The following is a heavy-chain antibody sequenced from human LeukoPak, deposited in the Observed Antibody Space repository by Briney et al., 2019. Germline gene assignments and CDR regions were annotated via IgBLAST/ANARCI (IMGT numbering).Heavy chain of an antibody. D-gene: IGHD5-24*01. CDR1: GGTFSSYA. V-gene: IGHV1-18*01. CDR3: ARDTGGYNYAY. CDR2: ISAYNGNT. Sequence: ASVKVSCKASGGTFSSYAISWVRQAPGQGLEWMGWISAYNGNTNYAQKLQGRVTMTTDTSTSTAYMELRSLRSDDTAVYYCARDTGGYNYAYWGQGTLVTVSS. J-gene: IGHJ4*02.